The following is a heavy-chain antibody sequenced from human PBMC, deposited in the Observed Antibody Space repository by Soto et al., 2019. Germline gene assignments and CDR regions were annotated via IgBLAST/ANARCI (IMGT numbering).Heavy chain of an antibody. V-gene: IGHV1-69*01. CDR3: ATHQDSGSYYFDY. J-gene: IGHJ4*02. Sequence: GASVKDSCKASGGTFSNYAISWVRQAPGQGLEWMGGIIPIFGTANYAQKFQGRVTITADESTSTAYMELSSLRAEDTAVYYCATHQDSGSYYFDYCGQGTLVTXSA. CDR2: IIPIFGTA. D-gene: IGHD1-26*01. CDR1: GGTFSNYA.